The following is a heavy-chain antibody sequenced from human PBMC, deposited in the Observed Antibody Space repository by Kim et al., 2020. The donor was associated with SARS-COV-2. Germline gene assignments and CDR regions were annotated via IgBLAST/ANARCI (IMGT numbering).Heavy chain of an antibody. CDR1: GFTFSSYS. Sequence: GGSLRLSCAASGFTFSSYSMNWVRQAPGKGLEWVSSISSSSSYIYYADSVKGRFTISRDNAKNSLYLQMNSLRAEDTAVYYCARDDSSSWLPFDYWGQGTLVTVSS. V-gene: IGHV3-21*01. CDR3: ARDDSSSWLPFDY. CDR2: ISSSSSYI. D-gene: IGHD6-13*01. J-gene: IGHJ4*02.